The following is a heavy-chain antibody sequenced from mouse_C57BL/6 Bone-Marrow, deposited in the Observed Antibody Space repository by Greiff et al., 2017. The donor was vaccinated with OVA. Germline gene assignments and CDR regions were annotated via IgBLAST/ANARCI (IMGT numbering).Heavy chain of an antibody. CDR1: GFTFSDYG. CDR3: ARGDYDYPYYYAMDY. J-gene: IGHJ4*01. D-gene: IGHD2-4*01. V-gene: IGHV5-17*01. CDR2: ISSGSSTI. Sequence: EVKVEESGGGLVKPGGSLKLSCAASGFTFSDYGMHWVRQAPEKGLEWVAYISSGSSTIYYADTVKGRFTISRDNAKNTLFLQMTSLRSEDTAMYYCARGDYDYPYYYAMDYWGQGTSVTVSS.